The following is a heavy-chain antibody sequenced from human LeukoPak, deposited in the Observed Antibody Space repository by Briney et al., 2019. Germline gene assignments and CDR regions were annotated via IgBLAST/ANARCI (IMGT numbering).Heavy chain of an antibody. CDR2: INSDGSGI. D-gene: IGHD6-19*01. CDR1: EFTFSSFW. Sequence: GGSLRLACAAAEFTFSSFWMHWVRQAPGKGLGWVARINSDGSGIRYADSVKGRFTISRDNAKNTLYLQMNSLRAEDTAVYYCARERRSSGWYDAFDMRGQGTMVTVSS. CDR3: ARERRSSGWYDAFDM. V-gene: IGHV3-74*01. J-gene: IGHJ3*02.